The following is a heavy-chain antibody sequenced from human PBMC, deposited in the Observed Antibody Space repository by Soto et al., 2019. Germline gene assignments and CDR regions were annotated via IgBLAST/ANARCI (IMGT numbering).Heavy chain of an antibody. CDR2: IYYSGST. CDR1: GGSIGSSGHY. D-gene: IGHD5-12*01. J-gene: IGHJ4*02. Sequence: SETLSLTCTVSGGSIGSSGHYWSWIRQHPGKGLEWIGYIYYSGSTYSNPSLKSRITISVDTSVNQFSLKLSSVTAADTAVYYCARDDSGYAPGDYWGPGTLVTVSS. V-gene: IGHV4-31*03. CDR3: ARDDSGYAPGDY.